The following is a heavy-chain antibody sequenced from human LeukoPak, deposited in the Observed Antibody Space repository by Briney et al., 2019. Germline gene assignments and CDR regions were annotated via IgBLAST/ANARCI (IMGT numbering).Heavy chain of an antibody. V-gene: IGHV7-4-1*02. J-gene: IGHJ1*01. CDR2: INTNTGNP. Sequence: ASVKVSCKASGYTFTSYAMNWVRQAPGQGLEWMGWINTNTGNPTYAQGFTGRFVFSLDTSVSTAYLQISSLKAEDTAVYYCARGLYYYDSSGYQTSEYFQHWGQGTLVTVSS. CDR3: ARGLYYYDSSGYQTSEYFQH. CDR1: GYTFTSYA. D-gene: IGHD3-22*01.